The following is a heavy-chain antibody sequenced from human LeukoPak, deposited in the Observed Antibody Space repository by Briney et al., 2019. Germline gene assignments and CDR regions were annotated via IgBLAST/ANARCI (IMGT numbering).Heavy chain of an antibody. V-gene: IGHV3-48*04. J-gene: IGHJ3*02. CDR2: ISSSSSTI. Sequence: PGGSLRLSCAASGFTFSSYSMNWVRQAPGKGLEWVSYISSSSSTIYYADSVKGRFTISRDNAKNSLYLQMNSLRAEDTAVYYCAREKSRGYCSSTSCDAFDIWGQGTMVTVSS. D-gene: IGHD2-2*01. CDR3: AREKSRGYCSSTSCDAFDI. CDR1: GFTFSSYS.